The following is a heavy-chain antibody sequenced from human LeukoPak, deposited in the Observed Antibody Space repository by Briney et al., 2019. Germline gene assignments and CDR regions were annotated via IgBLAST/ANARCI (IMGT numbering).Heavy chain of an antibody. J-gene: IGHJ4*02. V-gene: IGHV4-39*01. D-gene: IGHD3-10*01. Sequence: PSETLSLTCTVSGGSISSSTYYWGWIRQPPGKGLEWIGSINYSGSTNYKPSLKSRVTISVDTSKNQFSLKLTSVTATDTAVYYCARHSGSSNYNPSDYWGQGTLVTVSS. CDR2: INYSGST. CDR1: GGSISSSTYY. CDR3: ARHSGSSNYNPSDY.